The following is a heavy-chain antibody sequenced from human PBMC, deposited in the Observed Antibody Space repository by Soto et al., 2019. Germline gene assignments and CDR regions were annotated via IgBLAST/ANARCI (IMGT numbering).Heavy chain of an antibody. Sequence: EVQLVESGGALVQSGGSLRLSCAASGFTFSRHWMHWVRQAPGKGLSWVSHIGPDGYRTRDADSVKGRFIISRDNAKNTLYLQMNNLRDDDTAVYYCVRDQNLADDYWGPGILVTVSS. CDR2: IGPDGYRT. D-gene: IGHD1-7*01. J-gene: IGHJ4*02. V-gene: IGHV3-74*01. CDR3: VRDQNLADDY. CDR1: GFTFSRHW.